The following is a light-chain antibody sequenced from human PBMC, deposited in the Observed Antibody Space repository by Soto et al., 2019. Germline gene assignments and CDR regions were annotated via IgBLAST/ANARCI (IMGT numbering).Light chain of an antibody. CDR2: SAS. CDR1: QSISNY. CDR3: QQSYSTSVT. J-gene: IGKJ1*01. Sequence: DIQMTQSPSSVSASVGDRVTVSCLAGQSISNYLNWYQHKPGKAPKLLIYSASSLQSGVPSRFSGSGSATDFTLTISSLQPEDFATYYCQQSYSTSVTFGQGTKVDIK. V-gene: IGKV1-39*01.